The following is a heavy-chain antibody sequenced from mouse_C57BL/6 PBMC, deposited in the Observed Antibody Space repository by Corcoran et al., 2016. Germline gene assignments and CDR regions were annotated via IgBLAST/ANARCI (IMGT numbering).Heavy chain of an antibody. CDR3: ASFITTVVADY. V-gene: IGHV1-80*01. CDR1: GYAFSSYW. CDR2: IYPGDGDT. D-gene: IGHD1-1*01. Sequence: QVQLQQSGAELVKPGASVKISCKASGYAFSSYWMNWVKQRPGKGLEWIGQIYPGDGDTNYNGKFKGKATLTADKSSSTAYMQLSSLTSEDSVVYFCASFITTVVADYWGQGTTLTVSS. J-gene: IGHJ2*01.